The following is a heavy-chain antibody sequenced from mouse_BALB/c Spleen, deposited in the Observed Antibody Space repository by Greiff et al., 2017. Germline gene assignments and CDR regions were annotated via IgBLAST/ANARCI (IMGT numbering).Heavy chain of an antibody. CDR3: MGTTVVDWYFDV. CDR2: INPSNGGT. V-gene: IGHV1S81*02. CDR1: GYTFTSYY. Sequence: QVQLQQSGAELVKPGASVKLSCKASGYTFTSYYMYWVKQRPGQGLEWIGEINPSNGGTNFNEKFKSKATLTVDKSSSTAYMQLSSLTSEDSAVYYWMGTTVVDWYFDVWGAGTTVTVSS. J-gene: IGHJ1*01. D-gene: IGHD1-1*01.